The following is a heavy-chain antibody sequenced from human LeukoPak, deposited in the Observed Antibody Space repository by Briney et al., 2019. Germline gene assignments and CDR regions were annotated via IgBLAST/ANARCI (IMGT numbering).Heavy chain of an antibody. CDR2: INAGNGNT. Sequence: ASVKVSCKASGYTFTSYAMHWVRQAPGQRLEWMGWINAGNGNTKYSQKFQGRVTITRDTSASTAYMELSSLRSEDTAVYYCARDSYGDYVFDPWGQGTLVTVSS. CDR1: GYTFTSYA. D-gene: IGHD4-17*01. J-gene: IGHJ5*02. V-gene: IGHV1-3*01. CDR3: ARDSYGDYVFDP.